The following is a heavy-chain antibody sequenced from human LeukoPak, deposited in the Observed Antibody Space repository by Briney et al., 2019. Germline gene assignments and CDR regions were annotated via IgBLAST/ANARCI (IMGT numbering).Heavy chain of an antibody. Sequence: SETLSLTCAVYGGSFSGYYWSWIRQPPGKGLEWIGEINHSGSTNYNPSLKSRVTISVDTSKNQFSLKLSSVTAADTAVYYCARCLKDSSRHWFDPWGQGTLVTVSS. J-gene: IGHJ5*02. CDR2: INHSGST. CDR1: GGSFSGYY. V-gene: IGHV4-34*01. CDR3: ARCLKDSSRHWFDP. D-gene: IGHD6-13*01.